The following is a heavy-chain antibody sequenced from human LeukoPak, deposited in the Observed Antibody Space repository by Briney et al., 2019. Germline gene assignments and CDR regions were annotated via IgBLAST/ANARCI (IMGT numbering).Heavy chain of an antibody. D-gene: IGHD2-2*01. V-gene: IGHV3-15*07. Sequence: GGSLRLSCAASGFTFSNAWMNWVRQAPGKGLEWVGRIKSKTDGGATDYAAPVKGRFTISRDDSKNTLYLQMNSLRAEDTAVYYCARDPGYCSSTSCPWGQGTLVTVSS. CDR3: ARDPGYCSSTSCP. CDR1: GFTFSNAW. J-gene: IGHJ5*02. CDR2: IKSKTDGGAT.